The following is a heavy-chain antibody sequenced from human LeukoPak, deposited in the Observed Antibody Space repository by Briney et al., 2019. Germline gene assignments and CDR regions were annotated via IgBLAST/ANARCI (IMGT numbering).Heavy chain of an antibody. J-gene: IGHJ4*02. D-gene: IGHD3-3*01. CDR3: ARPTFGVVSIFDY. Sequence: SETLSLTCAVSGYSISSGYYWGWIRPPPGKGLEWIGSIYHSGSTYYNPPLKSRVTISVDTSKNQFSLKLSSVTAADTAVYYCARPTFGVVSIFDYWGQGTLVTVSS. CDR1: GYSISSGYY. V-gene: IGHV4-38-2*01. CDR2: IYHSGST.